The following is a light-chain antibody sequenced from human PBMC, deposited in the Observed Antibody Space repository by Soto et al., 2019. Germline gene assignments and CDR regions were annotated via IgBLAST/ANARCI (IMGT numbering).Light chain of an antibody. V-gene: IGKV1-39*01. CDR3: QQLNSYPIT. Sequence: DIQVTQYPSSLSASVGDRVTITCRASQTISNYLNWYQQQPGKAPKLLIYAASSLQSGVPSRFSGSGSGTDFTLTISSLQPEDFATYYCQQLNSYPITFGQGTRLEIK. J-gene: IGKJ5*01. CDR2: AAS. CDR1: QTISNY.